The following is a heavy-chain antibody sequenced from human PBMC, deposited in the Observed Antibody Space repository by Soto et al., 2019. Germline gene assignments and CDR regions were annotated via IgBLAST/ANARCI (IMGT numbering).Heavy chain of an antibody. CDR3: ARDPPGTTDYGLDV. D-gene: IGHD1-7*01. Sequence: GASVKVSCKASGYTLASYARHWVRQAPGQRLEWMGWINAGNGNTKYSQKFQGRFTISRDDSESTVYLQMNSLRAEDTAVYYCARDPPGTTDYGLDVWGQGTTVTVSS. CDR1: GYTLASYA. V-gene: IGHV1-3*01. CDR2: INAGNGNT. J-gene: IGHJ6*02.